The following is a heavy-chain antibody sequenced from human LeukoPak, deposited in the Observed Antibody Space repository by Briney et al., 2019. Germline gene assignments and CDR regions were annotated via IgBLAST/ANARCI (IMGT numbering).Heavy chain of an antibody. D-gene: IGHD3-16*02. CDR2: IIPIFGTA. J-gene: IGHJ5*02. CDR3: ARDNSVGDIAWWFDP. V-gene: IGHV1-69*05. CDR1: GGTFSSYA. Sequence: ASVKVSCKASGGTFSSYAISWVRQAPGQGLEWMGGIIPIFGTANYAQKFQGRVTMTRDMSTTTDYMEMSSLRSEDTAVYYCARDNSVGDIAWWFDPWGQGTLVTVSS.